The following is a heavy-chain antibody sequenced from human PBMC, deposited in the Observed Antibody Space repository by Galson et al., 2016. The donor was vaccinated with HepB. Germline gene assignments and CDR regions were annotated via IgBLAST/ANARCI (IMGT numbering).Heavy chain of an antibody. V-gene: IGHV3-30*18. CDR3: AKDRSGAFDL. CDR1: GFTFTSFG. D-gene: IGHD3-10*01. Sequence: SLRLSCAASGFTFTSFGMHWVRQAPGKGLEWVALMSYDGSTTFYGDSVKGRFTISRDNSKKTLYLQMSSLRVDDTALYYCAKDRSGAFDLWGQGTMVTVSS. J-gene: IGHJ3*01. CDR2: MSYDGSTT.